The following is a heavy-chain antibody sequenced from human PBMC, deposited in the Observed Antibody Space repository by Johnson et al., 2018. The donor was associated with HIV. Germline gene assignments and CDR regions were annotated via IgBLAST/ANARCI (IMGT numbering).Heavy chain of an antibody. Sequence: VQLVESGGGLIQPGGSLRLSCAVSGFTVSTNYMSWVRQAPGKGLEWVSVIYSGGSTYYADSVKGRFTISRDNSKNTLYLQINSLRAEDTAVYYCARDNAAAGTPMGFDIWGQGTMVTVSS. V-gene: IGHV3-53*01. J-gene: IGHJ3*02. D-gene: IGHD6-13*01. CDR2: IYSGGST. CDR1: GFTVSTNY. CDR3: ARDNAAAGTPMGFDI.